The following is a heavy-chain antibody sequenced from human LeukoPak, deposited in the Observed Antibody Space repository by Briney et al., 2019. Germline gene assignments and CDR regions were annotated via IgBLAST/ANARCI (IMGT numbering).Heavy chain of an antibody. CDR2: IYYSGST. J-gene: IGHJ4*02. Sequence: SETLSLTCTVSGGSISSGGYYWSWIRQHPGKGLEWIGYIYYSGSTYYNPSLKSRVTISVDTSKNQFSLKLSSVTAADTAVYYCARDRYYGSGSYDYCGQGTLVTVSS. D-gene: IGHD3-10*01. CDR1: GGSISSGGYY. V-gene: IGHV4-31*03. CDR3: ARDRYYGSGSYDY.